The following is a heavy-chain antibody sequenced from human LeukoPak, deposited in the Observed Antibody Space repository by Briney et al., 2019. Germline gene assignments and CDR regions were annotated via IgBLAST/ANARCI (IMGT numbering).Heavy chain of an antibody. J-gene: IGHJ4*02. Sequence: GGSLRLSCAASGFTFSSYAISWVRQAPGKGLEWVSAISGSGGSTYYADSVKGRFTISRDNSKNTLYLQMNSLRAEDTAVYYCAKALGYYYDSSGYPNWGQGTLVTVSS. V-gene: IGHV3-23*01. CDR2: ISGSGGST. CDR1: GFTFSSYA. CDR3: AKALGYYYDSSGYPN. D-gene: IGHD3-22*01.